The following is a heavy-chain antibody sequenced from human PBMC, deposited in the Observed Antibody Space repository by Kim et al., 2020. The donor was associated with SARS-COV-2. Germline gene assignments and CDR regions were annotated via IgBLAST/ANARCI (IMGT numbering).Heavy chain of an antibody. D-gene: IGHD6-19*01. CDR3: ARDRRYSSGGYFDY. V-gene: IGHV3-53*01. Sequence: GGSLRLSCAASGFTVSSNYMSWVRQAPGKGLEWVAVIYSGGSTYYADAVKGRFTISRDNSKNTLYLQMNSLSAEDTAVYYCARDRRYSSGGYFDYWGQGTLVTVSS. CDR1: GFTVSSNY. CDR2: IYSGGST. J-gene: IGHJ4*02.